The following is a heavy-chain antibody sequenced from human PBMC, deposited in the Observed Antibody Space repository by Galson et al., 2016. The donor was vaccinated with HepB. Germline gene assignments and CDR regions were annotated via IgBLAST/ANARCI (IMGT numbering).Heavy chain of an antibody. J-gene: IGHJ4*02. D-gene: IGHD3-22*01. Sequence: PALVKPTQTLTLTCTFSGFSLTTRKMCVTWIRQPPGKALEWLARIHWDDDKYYRPSLKTRPTIPRDTAKNQVVLTMTNMDPVDTATYYCARCDHYDSNGYYPYYFDYWGQGTLVTVSS. CDR3: ARCDHYDSNGYYPYYFDY. V-gene: IGHV2-70*11. CDR1: GFSLTTRKMC. CDR2: IHWDDDK.